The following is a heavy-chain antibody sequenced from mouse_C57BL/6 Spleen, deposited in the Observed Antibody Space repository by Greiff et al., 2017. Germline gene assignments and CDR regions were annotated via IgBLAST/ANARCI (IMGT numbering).Heavy chain of an antibody. V-gene: IGHV1-9*01. CDR2: ILPGSGST. CDR3: ARSPPGYYGYGSWLAY. CDR1: GYTFTGYW. Sequence: QVQLKESGAELMKPGASVKLSCKATGYTFTGYWIEWVKQRPGHGLEWIGEILPGSGSTNYNEKFKGKATFTADTSSNTAYRQLSSLTTEDSAIYYCARSPPGYYGYGSWLAYWGQGTLVTVSA. J-gene: IGHJ3*01. D-gene: IGHD2-2*01.